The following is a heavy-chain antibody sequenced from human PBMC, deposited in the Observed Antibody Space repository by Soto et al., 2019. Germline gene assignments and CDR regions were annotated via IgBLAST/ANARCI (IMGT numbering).Heavy chain of an antibody. CDR3: ARPNDSSGSLDY. D-gene: IGHD3-22*01. J-gene: IGHJ4*02. V-gene: IGHV1-3*01. CDR2: INAGNGNT. CDR1: GYTFTSYA. Sequence: GASVKVSCKASGYTFTSYAMHWVRQAPGQRLEWMGWINAGNGNTKYSQKFQGRVTITRDTSTSTVYMELSSLRSEDTAVYYCARPNDSSGSLDYGAQGTRVTVSS.